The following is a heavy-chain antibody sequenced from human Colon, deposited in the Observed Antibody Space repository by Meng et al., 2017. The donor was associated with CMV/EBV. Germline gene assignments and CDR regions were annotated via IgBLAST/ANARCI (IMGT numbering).Heavy chain of an antibody. V-gene: IGHV3-53*01. CDR3: ARKASHFYYGMDV. Sequence: GGSLRLSCAASGFSVSSDYMSWVRQAPGQGLEWVATIFGDHNTYYADSVKSRFTIFRDDPKNTVSLEMNSLRAEDTAMYYCARKASHFYYGMDVWGQGTTVTVSS. CDR2: IFGDHNT. J-gene: IGHJ6*02. CDR1: GFSVSSDY.